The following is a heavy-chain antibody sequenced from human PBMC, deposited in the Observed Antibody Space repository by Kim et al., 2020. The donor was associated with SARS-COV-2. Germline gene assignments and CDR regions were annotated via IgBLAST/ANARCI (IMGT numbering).Heavy chain of an antibody. CDR3: AKDVEYCSSWLPTPIDY. Sequence: GKGRFTNSRDNSKITLYLQMNSLRAEDTAVYYCAKDVEYCSSWLPTPIDYWGQGTLVTVSS. J-gene: IGHJ4*02. V-gene: IGHV3-23*01. D-gene: IGHD6-13*01.